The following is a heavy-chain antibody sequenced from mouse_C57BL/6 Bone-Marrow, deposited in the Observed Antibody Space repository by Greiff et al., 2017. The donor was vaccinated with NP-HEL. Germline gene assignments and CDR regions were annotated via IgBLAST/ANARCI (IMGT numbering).Heavy chain of an antibody. V-gene: IGHV5-9*01. J-gene: IGHJ1*03. D-gene: IGHD2-1*01. CDR3: ARHRMENLLWYFDV. Sequence: EVQLVESGGGLVKPGGSLKLSCAASGFTFSSYTMSWVRQTPEKRLEWVATISGGGGNTYYPDSVKGRFTISRDNAKNTLYLQMSSLRSEDTALYYCARHRMENLLWYFDVWGTGTTVTVSS. CDR1: GFTFSSYT. CDR2: ISGGGGNT.